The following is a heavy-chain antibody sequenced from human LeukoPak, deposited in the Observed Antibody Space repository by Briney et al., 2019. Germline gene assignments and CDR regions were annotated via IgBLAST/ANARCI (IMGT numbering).Heavy chain of an antibody. CDR3: ARVGGRGIDY. D-gene: IGHD1-26*01. CDR2: IGSSSSTI. J-gene: IGHJ4*02. CDR1: GFTFGSFS. Sequence: GGSLRLSCAASGFTFGSFSMSWVRQAPGRGLEWASYIGSSSSTIYYADSVKGRFTISRDNVKKSLYLQMNSLRAEDTAVYYCARVGGRGIDYWGQGTLVTVSS. V-gene: IGHV3-48*01.